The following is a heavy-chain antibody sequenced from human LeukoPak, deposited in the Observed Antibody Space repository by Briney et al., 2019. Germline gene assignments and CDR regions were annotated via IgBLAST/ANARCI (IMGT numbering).Heavy chain of an antibody. D-gene: IGHD1-26*01. J-gene: IGHJ4*02. CDR2: IDADGHST. Sequence: PGGSLRLSCAASGFLISNDVMTWVRQAPGKGLEWVSAIDADGHSTDYANSVKGRFTISRDNSKNTLYLQMNSLSAEDTALYYCARRVGGTPDYWGRGTLVTVSS. CDR3: ARRVGGTPDY. V-gene: IGHV3-23*01. CDR1: GFLISNDV.